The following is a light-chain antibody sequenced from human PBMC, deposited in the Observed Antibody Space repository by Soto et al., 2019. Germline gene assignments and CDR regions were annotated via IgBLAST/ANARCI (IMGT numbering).Light chain of an antibody. CDR2: GVS. CDR3: QQRSNWPLLT. V-gene: IGKV3-15*01. J-gene: IGKJ4*01. CDR1: QNVHIN. Sequence: VMTQSPATLSVSPGDTATLSCRSSQNVHINLAWYQQKPGQAPTLLIYGVSARAPGVPARFSGSGSGTDFTLTISSLEPEDFAVYYCQQRSNWPLLTFGGGTKVDIK.